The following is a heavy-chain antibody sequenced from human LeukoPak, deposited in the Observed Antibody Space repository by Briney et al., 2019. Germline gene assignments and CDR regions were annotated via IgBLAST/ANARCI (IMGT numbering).Heavy chain of an antibody. D-gene: IGHD3-16*01. CDR1: GFTFSNYW. J-gene: IGHJ5*02. CDR3: ARGALIAPGDP. CDR2: INSDGSST. Sequence: GGSLRLSCAASGFTFSNYWMHWVRQAPGKGLVWVSRINSDGSSTTYADSVKGRFTTSRDNAKKTLYLQMNSLRAEDTAVYYCARGALIAPGDPWGQGTLVTVSS. V-gene: IGHV3-74*01.